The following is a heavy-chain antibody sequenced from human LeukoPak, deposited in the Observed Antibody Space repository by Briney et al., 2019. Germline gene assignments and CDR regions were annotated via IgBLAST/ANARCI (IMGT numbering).Heavy chain of an antibody. Sequence: GGSLRLSCAASGFSFSSYALSWVRQAPGKGLEWVSVISGSGGSTFYADSVKGRFTISRDNSKNTAYLQMNNLRAEDTAVYYCAKVASMIVVVRGPFDYWGQGTLVTVSS. CDR3: AKVASMIVVVRGPFDY. J-gene: IGHJ4*02. CDR2: ISGSGGST. D-gene: IGHD3-22*01. V-gene: IGHV3-23*01. CDR1: GFSFSSYA.